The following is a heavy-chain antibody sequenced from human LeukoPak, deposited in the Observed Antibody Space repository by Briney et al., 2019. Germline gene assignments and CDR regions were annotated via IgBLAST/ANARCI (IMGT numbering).Heavy chain of an antibody. J-gene: IGHJ4*02. D-gene: IGHD1-26*01. CDR1: GYTFIGYY. CDR2: INPKNGGT. Sequence: ASVKVSCKTSGYTFIGYYLHWVRQAPGQGLEWMGWINPKNGGTNYPQKFQGRVTMTRDRSISTAYMELSSLRSEDTAMYYCARGWGSGSYLKTGFDYWGQGTLVTVSS. V-gene: IGHV1-2*02. CDR3: ARGWGSGSYLKTGFDY.